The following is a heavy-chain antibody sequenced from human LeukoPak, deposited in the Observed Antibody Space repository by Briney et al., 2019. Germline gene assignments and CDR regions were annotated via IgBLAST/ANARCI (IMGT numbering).Heavy chain of an antibody. CDR3: AREDYYDSETLDY. D-gene: IGHD3-22*01. V-gene: IGHV1-2*02. Sequence: ASVKVSCKASGYTFTGYYMHWVRQAPGQGLEWMGWINPNSGGTNYAQKFQGRVTMTRDTSISTAYMELSRLRSDDTAVYYCAREDYYDSETLDYWGQGTLVTVSS. J-gene: IGHJ4*02. CDR2: INPNSGGT. CDR1: GYTFTGYY.